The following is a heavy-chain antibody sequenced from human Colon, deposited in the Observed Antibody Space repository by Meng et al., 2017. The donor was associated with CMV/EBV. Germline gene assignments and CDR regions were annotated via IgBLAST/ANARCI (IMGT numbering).Heavy chain of an antibody. J-gene: IGHJ4*02. V-gene: IGHV3-48*03. CDR3: AREGPQTSDFWSNYYKPLDY. D-gene: IGHD3-3*01. CDR1: GFGFGKYE. CDR2: ISSSGSSI. Sequence: GGSLRLSCAATGFGFGKYEMNWHRQAPGKGLEWISYISSSGSSIYYADSVEGRFTISRDNAKSSLYLEMTGLRGEDTAVYYCAREGPQTSDFWSNYYKPLDYWGQGTLVTVS.